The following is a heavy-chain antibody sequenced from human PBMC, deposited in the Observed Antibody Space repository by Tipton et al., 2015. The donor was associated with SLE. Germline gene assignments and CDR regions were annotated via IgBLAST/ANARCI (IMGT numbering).Heavy chain of an antibody. CDR3: AREWELLQDGMDV. J-gene: IGHJ6*02. Sequence: TLSLTCTVSGGSISSGGYYWSWIRQHPGKGLEWIGYIYYSGSTYSNPSLKSRLTISVDTSKNQFSLKLSSVTAADTAVYYCAREWELLQDGMDVWGQGTTVTVSS. CDR2: IYYSGST. V-gene: IGHV4-31*03. CDR1: GGSISSGGYY. D-gene: IGHD1-26*01.